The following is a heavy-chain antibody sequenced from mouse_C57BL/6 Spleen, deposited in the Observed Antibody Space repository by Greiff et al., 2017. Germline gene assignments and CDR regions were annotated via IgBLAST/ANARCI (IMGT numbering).Heavy chain of an antibody. CDR3: ERHGEYDYDPYYAMDY. CDR1: GFTFSSYG. CDR2: ISSGGSYT. V-gene: IGHV5-6*01. J-gene: IGHJ4*01. Sequence: EVMLVESGGDLVKPGGSLKLSCAASGFTFSSYGMSWVRQTPDKRLEWVATISSGGSYTYYPDSVKGRFTKSRNNAKNTLYLQMSSLKYEDTARYYCERHGEYDYDPYYAMDYWGQGTSVTVSS. D-gene: IGHD2-4*01.